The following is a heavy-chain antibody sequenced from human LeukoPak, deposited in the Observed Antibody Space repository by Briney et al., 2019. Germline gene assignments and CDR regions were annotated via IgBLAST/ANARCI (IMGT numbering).Heavy chain of an antibody. CDR1: GFTVSSNY. V-gene: IGHV3-53*01. CDR3: ARVNGVVILDY. Sequence: GGSLRLSCAASGFTVSSNYMSWVRQAPGKGLEWVSVIYSSGSTYYADSVKGRFTISRDNSKNTLYLQMNSLRAEDTAVYYCARVNGVVILDYWGQGTLVTVSS. D-gene: IGHD3-3*01. CDR2: IYSSGST. J-gene: IGHJ4*02.